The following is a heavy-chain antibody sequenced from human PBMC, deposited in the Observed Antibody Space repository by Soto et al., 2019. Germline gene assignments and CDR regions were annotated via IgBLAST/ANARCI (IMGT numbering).Heavy chain of an antibody. Sequence: QVQLVQSGAEVKNPGASVKVSCKQSGYTFTHYIIHWGRQAPGQGLEWMGMNNPSGGSTSYAQKFQGRLTMTTDTSTNTVYMELSSLRSEDTAVYYCARPPFPGCINAICYPLDFWGQGALVTVSS. V-gene: IGHV1-46*01. D-gene: IGHD2-8*01. CDR1: GYTFTHYI. J-gene: IGHJ4*02. CDR2: NNPSGGST. CDR3: ARPPFPGCINAICYPLDF.